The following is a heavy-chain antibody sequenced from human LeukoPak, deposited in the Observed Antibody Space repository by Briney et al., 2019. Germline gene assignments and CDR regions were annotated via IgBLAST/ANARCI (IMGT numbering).Heavy chain of an antibody. V-gene: IGHV3-23*01. Sequence: ETLSLTCTVSGGSISSGGYYWSWIRQHPGKGLEWVSAISGSGGSTYYADSVKGRFTISRDNSKNTLYLQMNSLRAEDTAVYYCARATRYSSSPFDYWGQGTLVTVSS. J-gene: IGHJ4*02. CDR3: ARATRYSSSPFDY. CDR1: GGSISSGGYY. D-gene: IGHD6-6*01. CDR2: ISGSGGST.